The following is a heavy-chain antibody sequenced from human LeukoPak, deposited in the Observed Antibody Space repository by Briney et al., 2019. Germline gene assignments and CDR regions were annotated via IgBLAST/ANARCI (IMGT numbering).Heavy chain of an antibody. D-gene: IGHD6-19*01. CDR3: ARDLGQWQWLVPFDS. J-gene: IGHJ4*02. CDR1: GFAFSSYS. V-gene: IGHV3-21*01. CDR2: ISSSASYT. Sequence: GGSLRLSCAASGFAFSSYSMNWARQAPGKGLEWVSSISSSASYTNYAGSVKGRFTISRDNAKNSLSLQMSSLRAEDTAVYYCARDLGQWQWLVPFDSWGQGTPVTVSS.